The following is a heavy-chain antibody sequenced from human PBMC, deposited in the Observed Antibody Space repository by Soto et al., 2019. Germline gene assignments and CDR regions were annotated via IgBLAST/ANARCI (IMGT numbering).Heavy chain of an antibody. CDR3: ARDRQPDGIWTFDY. Sequence: GGSLRLSCSASGFSMSSYTMGWVRQTPGKGLEWFATIFSGASGTAYADSVTGRFSLSRDNSRNIMYLQMNSLRVDDTALYYCARDRQPDGIWTFDYWGRGTRVTVSS. J-gene: IGHJ4*02. V-gene: IGHV3-23*03. D-gene: IGHD1-1*01. CDR2: IFSGASGT. CDR1: GFSMSSYT.